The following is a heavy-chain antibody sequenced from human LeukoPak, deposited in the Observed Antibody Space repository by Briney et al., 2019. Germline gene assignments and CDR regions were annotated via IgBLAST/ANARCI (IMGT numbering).Heavy chain of an antibody. CDR3: AKCRPIAARPHYFDY. V-gene: IGHV3-23*01. CDR2: ISGSGGST. CDR1: GFTFSGAW. J-gene: IGHJ4*02. Sequence: GGSLRLSCAASGFTFSGAWMSWVRQAPGKGLEWVSAISGSGGSTYYADSVKGRFTISRDNSKNTLYLQMNSLRAEDTAVYYCAKCRPIAARPHYFDYWGQGTLVTVSS. D-gene: IGHD6-6*01.